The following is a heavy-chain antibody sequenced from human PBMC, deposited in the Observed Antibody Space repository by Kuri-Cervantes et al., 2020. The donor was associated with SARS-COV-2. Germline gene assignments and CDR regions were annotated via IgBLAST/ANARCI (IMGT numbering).Heavy chain of an antibody. J-gene: IGHJ4*02. CDR2: MNPNSGNT. CDR3: ARGDDFWTGADYFDY. V-gene: IGHV1-8*03. Sequence: ALVKVSCKASGYTFTSYDINWVRQATGQGLEWMGWMNPNSGNTGYAQKFQGRVTITRNTSISTAYMELSSLRSEDTAVYYCARGDDFWTGADYFDYWGQGTLVTVSS. D-gene: IGHD3-3*01. CDR1: GYTFTSYD.